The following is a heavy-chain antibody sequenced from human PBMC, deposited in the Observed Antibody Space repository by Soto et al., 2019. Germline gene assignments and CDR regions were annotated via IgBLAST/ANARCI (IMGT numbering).Heavy chain of an antibody. J-gene: IGHJ6*02. D-gene: IGHD3-10*01. CDR2: IRSKAYGGTT. CDR3: TREADYYGSGSYYIPKYYYYYRMDV. V-gene: IGHV3-49*04. Sequence: PGGSLRLSCTASGFTFGDYAMSWVRQAPGKGLEWVGFIRSKAYGGTTEYAASVKGRFTISRDDSKSIAYLQMNSLKTEETAVYYCTREADYYGSGSYYIPKYYYYYRMDVWGQGTTVTVSS. CDR1: GFTFGDYA.